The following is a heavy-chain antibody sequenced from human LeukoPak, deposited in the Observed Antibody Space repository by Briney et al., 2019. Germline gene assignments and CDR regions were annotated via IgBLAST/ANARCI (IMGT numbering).Heavy chain of an antibody. CDR2: ISHSESA. V-gene: IGHV4-30-2*01. Sequence: SQTLSLTCTVSGGSISSGANYWSWIRQPPGRGLEWIGYISHSESAYYSPSLESRVAISADMSKNQISLRLSSVTAADTAVYYCARDSFVSGYYGMDVWGQGTTVTVSS. D-gene: IGHD6-19*01. J-gene: IGHJ6*02. CDR3: ARDSFVSGYYGMDV. CDR1: GGSISSGANY.